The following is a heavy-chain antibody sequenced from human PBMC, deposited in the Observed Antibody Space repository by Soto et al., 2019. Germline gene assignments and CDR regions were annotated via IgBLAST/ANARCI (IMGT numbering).Heavy chain of an antibody. J-gene: IGHJ6*02. CDR1: GFTFSSYG. CDR2: TSYDGSNK. V-gene: IGHV3-30*18. Sequence: HPGGSLRLSCAASGFTFSSYGMHWVRQAPGKGLEWVAVTSYDGSNKYYADSVKGRFTISRDNSKNTLFLQMNSLRGEDSAVYYCAKPHCNTTTCYPSYYYYYGMDVWGQGTTVTVSS. CDR3: AKPHCNTTTCYPSYYYYYGMDV. D-gene: IGHD2-2*01.